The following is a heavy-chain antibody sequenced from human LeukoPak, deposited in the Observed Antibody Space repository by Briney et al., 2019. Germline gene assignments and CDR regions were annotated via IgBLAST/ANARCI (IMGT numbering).Heavy chain of an antibody. D-gene: IGHD2-8*01. CDR3: ATAFGTNGYFQLPIDF. Sequence: PGGSLRLSCATSGFTFSSNAMTWVRQAPGKGLECVSAITAPGDATYYADSVKGRFSISRDNSKNTLYLQLSSLRAEDTAVYYCATAFGTNGYFQLPIDFWGQGTLVPVSS. CDR2: ITAPGDAT. V-gene: IGHV3-23*01. CDR1: GFTFSSNA. J-gene: IGHJ4*02.